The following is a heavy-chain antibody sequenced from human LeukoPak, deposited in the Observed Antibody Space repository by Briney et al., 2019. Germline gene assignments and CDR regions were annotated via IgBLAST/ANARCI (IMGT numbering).Heavy chain of an antibody. CDR3: VRLLRAAMAFDY. CDR2: IYYSGST. Sequence: SETLSLTCTVSGGSISSSSYYWGWIRQPPGKGLEWIGSIYYSGSTYYNPSLKSRVTISVDTSKNQFSLKLSSATAADTAVYYCVRLLRAAMAFDYWGQGTLVTVSS. CDR1: GGSISSSSYY. J-gene: IGHJ4*02. V-gene: IGHV4-39*01. D-gene: IGHD5-18*01.